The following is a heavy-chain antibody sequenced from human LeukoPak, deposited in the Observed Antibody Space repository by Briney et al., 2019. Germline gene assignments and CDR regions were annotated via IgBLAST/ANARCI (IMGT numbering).Heavy chain of an antibody. Sequence: SETLSLTSSVSGGSISSYYWSWIRQPAWKGLEWIGRIYTSGSTNYNPSLKSRVTMSVDTSKNQFPLKLSSVTAADTAVYYCASSRGKGNFDYWGQGTLVTVSS. V-gene: IGHV4-4*07. CDR2: IYTSGST. D-gene: IGHD6-19*01. CDR1: GGSISSYY. J-gene: IGHJ4*02. CDR3: ASSRGKGNFDY.